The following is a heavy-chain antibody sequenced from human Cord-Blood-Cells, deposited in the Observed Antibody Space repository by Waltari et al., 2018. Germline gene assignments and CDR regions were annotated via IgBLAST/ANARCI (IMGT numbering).Heavy chain of an antibody. J-gene: IGHJ5*02. Sequence: QVQLVQSGAEVKKPGAPVKGPCKASGYTFTGSYMHWGRQAPGQGLEWMGWINPNSGGTNYAQKFQGRVTMTRDTSISTAYMELSRLRSDDTAVYYCARDRGHNWFDPWGQGTLVTVSS. CDR1: GYTFTGSY. V-gene: IGHV1-2*02. D-gene: IGHD5-12*01. CDR3: ARDRGHNWFDP. CDR2: INPNSGGT.